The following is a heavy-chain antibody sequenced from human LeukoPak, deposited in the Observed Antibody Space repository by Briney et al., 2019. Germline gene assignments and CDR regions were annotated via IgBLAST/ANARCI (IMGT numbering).Heavy chain of an antibody. CDR2: IYYSGST. J-gene: IGHJ5*02. Sequence: PSETLSLTCTVSGGSISSGGYYWSWIRQHPGKGLEWIGYIYYSGSTYYNPSLKSRVTISVGTSKNQFSLKLSSVTAADTAVYYCASLQKYYYDSSGYYNWFDPWGQGTLVTVSS. CDR3: ASLQKYYYDSSGYYNWFDP. V-gene: IGHV4-31*03. D-gene: IGHD3-22*01. CDR1: GGSISSGGYY.